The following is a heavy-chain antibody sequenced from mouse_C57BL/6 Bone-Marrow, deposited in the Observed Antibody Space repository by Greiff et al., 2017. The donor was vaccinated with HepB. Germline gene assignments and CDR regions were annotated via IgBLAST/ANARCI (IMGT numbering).Heavy chain of an antibody. CDR3: AKNDGYYFWYFDV. J-gene: IGHJ1*03. CDR2: IWSGGST. CDR1: GFSLTSYG. Sequence: VQRVESGPGLVQPSQSLSITCTVSGFSLTSYGVHWVRQPPGKGLEWLGVIWSGGSTDYNAAFIFRMSISKDNSKSQVFFKMNSLQADDTAIYYCAKNDGYYFWYFDVWGTGTTVTVSS. V-gene: IGHV2-4*01. D-gene: IGHD2-3*01.